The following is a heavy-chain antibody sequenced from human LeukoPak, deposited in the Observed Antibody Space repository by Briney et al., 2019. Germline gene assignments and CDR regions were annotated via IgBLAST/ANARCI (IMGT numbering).Heavy chain of an antibody. V-gene: IGHV1-46*01. CDR1: GYTFTSYY. Sequence: ASVKVSCKASGYTFTSYYMHWVRQAPGQGLEWMGIINPSGDSTSSAQTFQGRVTMTRDMSTSTVYMALSSLRTEDTAVYYCARGRHSYEGSDYYYEGDAFDIWGQGTMVTVSS. CDR2: INPSGDST. D-gene: IGHD3-22*01. CDR3: ARGRHSYEGSDYYYEGDAFDI. J-gene: IGHJ3*02.